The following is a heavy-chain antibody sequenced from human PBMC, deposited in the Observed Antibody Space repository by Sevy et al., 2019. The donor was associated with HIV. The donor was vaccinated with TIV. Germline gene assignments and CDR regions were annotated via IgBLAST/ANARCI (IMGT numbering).Heavy chain of an antibody. CDR2: IRYDGSNK. CDR3: AKGLAVAGREGTLFDY. D-gene: IGHD6-19*01. V-gene: IGHV3-30*02. J-gene: IGHJ4*02. CDR1: GFTFSSYG. Sequence: GGSLRLPCAASGFTFSSYGMHWVRQAPGKGLEWVAFIRYDGSNKYYADSVKGRFTISRDNSKNTLYLQMNSLRAEDTAVYYCAKGLAVAGREGTLFDYWGQGTLVTVSS.